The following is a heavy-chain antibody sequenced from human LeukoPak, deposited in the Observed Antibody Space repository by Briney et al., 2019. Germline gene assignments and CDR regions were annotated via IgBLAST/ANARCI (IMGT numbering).Heavy chain of an antibody. J-gene: IGHJ5*02. Sequence: SETLSLTCAVYGGSFSGYYWSWIRQPPGKGLEWIGEINHSGSTNYNPSLKSQVNISVDTSKNQLSLKLSSVTAADTAVYYCARERSTFDPWGQGALVTVSS. V-gene: IGHV4-34*01. CDR1: GGSFSGYY. D-gene: IGHD1-26*01. CDR3: ARERSTFDP. CDR2: INHSGST.